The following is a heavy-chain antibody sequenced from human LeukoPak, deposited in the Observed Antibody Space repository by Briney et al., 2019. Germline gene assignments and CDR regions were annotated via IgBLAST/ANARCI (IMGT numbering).Heavy chain of an antibody. V-gene: IGHV3-7*01. CDR1: GFTSSSYL. D-gene: IGHD3-10*01. CDR3: GRDNSGLPDY. J-gene: IGHJ4*02. Sequence: GGSLRLSGAASGFTSSSYLMTWVRQAPGKRLEWVANIKQDGSEKYYVDSVRGRFTISRDNAKNSLYLQMNSLRAEDTAVYYCGRDNSGLPDYWGQGTLVTVSS. CDR2: IKQDGSEK.